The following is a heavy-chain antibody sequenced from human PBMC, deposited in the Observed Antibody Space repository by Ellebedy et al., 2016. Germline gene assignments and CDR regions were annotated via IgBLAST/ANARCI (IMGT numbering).Heavy chain of an antibody. CDR3: ARGPLSGQGVPYYFDY. CDR1: NDSINTYY. CDR2: IYHNGKT. D-gene: IGHD2-8*01. Sequence: SETLSLTCTISNDSINTYYWSWLRQPPGKGLEWIGYIYHNGKTNFNPSLKSRLTMSVDTSKNQFSLKLRSAAAADTAVYYCARGPLSGQGVPYYFDYWGQGILVTVSS. J-gene: IGHJ4*02. V-gene: IGHV4-59*01.